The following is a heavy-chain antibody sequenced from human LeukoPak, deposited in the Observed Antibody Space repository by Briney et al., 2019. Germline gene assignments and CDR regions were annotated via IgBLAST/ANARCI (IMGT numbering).Heavy chain of an antibody. CDR2: MNGEGTTI. V-gene: IGHV3-74*01. CDR1: GLTFRTTW. Sequence: SGGSLRLSCATSGLTFRTTWMHWVRQAPGKGLMWVSRMNGEGTTIDYADSVKGRFTVSRDYAKNTLFLQMNNLRTEDTALYFCATARNFRLEYWGQGSLVIVSA. J-gene: IGHJ4*02. CDR3: ATARNFRLEY. D-gene: IGHD1-7*01.